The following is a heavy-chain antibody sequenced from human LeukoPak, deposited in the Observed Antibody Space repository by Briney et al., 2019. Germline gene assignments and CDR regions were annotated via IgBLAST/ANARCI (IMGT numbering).Heavy chain of an antibody. CDR2: ISYSGST. CDR1: GGSISSSSYY. CDR3: ARADGGSSFLLDY. Sequence: SETLSLTCTVSGGSISSSSYYWAWIRQPPGKGLEWIGSISYSGSTYYNPSLKSRVTISLDTSKNQFSLKLSSVTAADTAVYYCARADGGSSFLLDYWGQGTLVTVSS. D-gene: IGHD6-13*01. J-gene: IGHJ4*02. V-gene: IGHV4-39*07.